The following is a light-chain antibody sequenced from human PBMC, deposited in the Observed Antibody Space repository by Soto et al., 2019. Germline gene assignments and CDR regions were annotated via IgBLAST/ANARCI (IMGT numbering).Light chain of an antibody. V-gene: IGLV1-47*01. CDR2: RND. CDR1: SSNIGSNY. CDR3: AAWDDSLSAVV. J-gene: IGLJ2*01. Sequence: QPVLTQPPSASGTPGQRVTIFCSGSSSNIGSNYVYWYQQFPGSAPKLLIYRNDQRPSGVPDRFSGSKSGTSASLAISGPRSEDEADYYCAAWDDSLSAVVFGGGTKLTVL.